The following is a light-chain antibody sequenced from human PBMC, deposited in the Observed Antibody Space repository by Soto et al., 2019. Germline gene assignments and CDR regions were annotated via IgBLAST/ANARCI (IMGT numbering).Light chain of an antibody. CDR1: QGVSRK. Sequence: DIVMTQSPATLSVAPGERVTFSCRASQGVSRKLAWYQHKPGQAPRLLISGASTGATGIPARFSGSGSGTDFTLTISSLEPEDFAVYYCQQRSNWPITFGQGTRLEI. CDR3: QQRSNWPIT. CDR2: GAS. J-gene: IGKJ5*01. V-gene: IGKV3-11*01.